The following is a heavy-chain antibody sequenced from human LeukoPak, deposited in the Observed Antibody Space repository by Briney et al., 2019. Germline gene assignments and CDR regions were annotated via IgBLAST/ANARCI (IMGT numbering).Heavy chain of an antibody. D-gene: IGHD3-10*01. Sequence: AETLSLTCTVSGGSVSTSSHFWGWIRQPPGKGLEWIGSISYSGSTYYNPSLKSRVTTYVDTSNNQFSLRLSSVTAADTAVYYCASLGSGSSDYWGQGTLVTVSS. CDR3: ASLGSGSSDY. J-gene: IGHJ4*02. CDR1: GGSVSTSSHF. V-gene: IGHV4-39*01. CDR2: ISYSGST.